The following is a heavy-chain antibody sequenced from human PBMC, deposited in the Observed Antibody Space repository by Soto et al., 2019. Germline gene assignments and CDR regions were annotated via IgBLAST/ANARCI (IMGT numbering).Heavy chain of an antibody. D-gene: IGHD6-19*01. CDR2: ISSIGTTI. Sequence: QGQLVGSGGGLVKPGGSLRLSCAASGFTFSEYYMSWIRQAPGKGLEWISYISSIGTTIYYADSVKGRFTVSRDNVKNSLYLQMNSLRAEDTAVYYCARDPVSATGLGYGMDVWGQGTTVTVSS. J-gene: IGHJ6*02. CDR1: GFTFSEYY. CDR3: ARDPVSATGLGYGMDV. V-gene: IGHV3-11*01.